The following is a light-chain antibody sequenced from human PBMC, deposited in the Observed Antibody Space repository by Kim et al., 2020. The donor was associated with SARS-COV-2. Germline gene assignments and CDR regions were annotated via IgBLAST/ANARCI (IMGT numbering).Light chain of an antibody. CDR3: QVWDSSSDHVV. J-gene: IGLJ2*01. V-gene: IGLV3-21*04. Sequence: AAGKTARITCGGNNIGSESVHWYQQKPGQAPVLVIYYDSDRHSGIPERFSGSNAGNTATLTISRVEAGDEADYYCQVWDSSSDHVVFGGGTQLTVL. CDR1: NIGSES. CDR2: YDS.